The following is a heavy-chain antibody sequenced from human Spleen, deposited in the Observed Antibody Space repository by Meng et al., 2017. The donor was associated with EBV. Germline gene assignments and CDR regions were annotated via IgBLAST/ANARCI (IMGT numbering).Heavy chain of an antibody. CDR3: ASDPPQFGYRSFDF. J-gene: IGHJ4*02. D-gene: IGHD6-19*01. CDR2: IVPLFGTP. V-gene: IGHV1-69*01. CDR1: GRNFISYA. Sequence: QVQLVAFGAGVKKPWSSVRVSCQSAGRNFISYAINWVRQAPGQGLEWMGGIVPLFGTPNYAQKFQGRVTITADESTTTAYLELSGLRFDDTALYYCASDPPQFGYRSFDFWGQGTLVTVSS.